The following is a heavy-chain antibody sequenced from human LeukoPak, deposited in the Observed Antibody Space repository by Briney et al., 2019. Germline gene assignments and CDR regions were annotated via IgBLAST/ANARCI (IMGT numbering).Heavy chain of an antibody. CDR3: ASDRSLIASLYYFDN. D-gene: IGHD3-22*01. Sequence: GGSLRLSCAASGFTFSAYTMNWVRQAPGKGLEWVSSISGSGSYIFYADSVKGRFTISRDNAKNSLYLQMNSLRAEDTAVYYCASDRSLIASLYYFDNWGQGTLVTVSS. CDR1: GFTFSAYT. CDR2: ISGSGSYI. J-gene: IGHJ4*02. V-gene: IGHV3-21*01.